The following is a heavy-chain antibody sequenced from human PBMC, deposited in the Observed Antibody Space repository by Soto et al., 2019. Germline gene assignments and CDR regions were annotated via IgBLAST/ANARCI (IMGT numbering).Heavy chain of an antibody. V-gene: IGHV1-3*01. CDR3: ARGSEWEMGPFDY. CDR2: INADNGNT. J-gene: IGHJ4*02. CDR1: GYTFTSYA. D-gene: IGHD1-26*01. Sequence: GASVKVSCKASGYTFTSYAMHWVRQAPGQRLEWMGWINADNGNTKYSQKFQGRVTITRDTSTSTAYMELRSLRSDDTAVYYCARGSEWEMGPFDYWGQGTPVTVSS.